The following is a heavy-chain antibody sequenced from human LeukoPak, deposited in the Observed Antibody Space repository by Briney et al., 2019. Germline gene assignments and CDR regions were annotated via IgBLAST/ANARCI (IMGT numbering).Heavy chain of an antibody. CDR1: GYSISSGYY. Sequence: SETLSLTCTVSGYSISSGYYWGWIRQPPGKGLEWIGSIYHSGSTYYNPSLKSRVTISVDTSKNQFSLKLSSVTAADTAVYYCARSQTKEYYYDSSGYWGYWGQGTLVTVSS. CDR3: ARSQTKEYYYDSSGYWGY. CDR2: IYHSGST. V-gene: IGHV4-38-2*02. D-gene: IGHD3-22*01. J-gene: IGHJ4*02.